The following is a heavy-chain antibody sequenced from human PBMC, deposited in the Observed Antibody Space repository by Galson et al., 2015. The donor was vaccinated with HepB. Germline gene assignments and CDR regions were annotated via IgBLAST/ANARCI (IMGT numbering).Heavy chain of an antibody. J-gene: IGHJ5*02. CDR3: ASFRGLWFGELPKNWFDP. CDR1: GFTFSSYA. V-gene: IGHV3-30*04. D-gene: IGHD3-10*01. Sequence: SLRLSCAASGFTFSSYAMHWVRQAPGKGLEWVAVISYDGSNKYYADSVKGRFTISRDNSKNTLYLQMNSLRAEDTAVYYCASFRGLWFGELPKNWFDPWGQGTLVTVSS. CDR2: ISYDGSNK.